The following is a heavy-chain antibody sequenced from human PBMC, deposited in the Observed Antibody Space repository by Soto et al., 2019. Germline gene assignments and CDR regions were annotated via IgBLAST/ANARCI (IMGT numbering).Heavy chain of an antibody. CDR3: ARRHCSSTSRPRSYYGMDV. V-gene: IGHV5-10-1*01. Sequence: PGESLKISCKDSGYSFTNYWISWVRQMPGKGLEWMGRIDPSDSYTNYSPSFQGHVTISADKSISTAYLQGSSLKASDTAVYYCARRHCSSTSRPRSYYGMDVWGQGTTVTVSS. D-gene: IGHD2-2*01. CDR2: IDPSDSYT. J-gene: IGHJ6*02. CDR1: GYSFTNYW.